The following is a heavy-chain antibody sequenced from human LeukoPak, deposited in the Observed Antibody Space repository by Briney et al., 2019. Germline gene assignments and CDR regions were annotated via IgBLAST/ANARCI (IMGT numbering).Heavy chain of an antibody. D-gene: IGHD6-19*01. V-gene: IGHV3-30*04. CDR3: ARGQEQWLDY. J-gene: IGHJ4*02. CDR2: ISYDASNK. Sequence: PGRALRLSCAASGFTFSSYAMHRVRQAPGKGLEWVAVISYDASNKYYADSVKGRFTISRDNSKNTLYLQMNSLRAEDTAVYYCARGQEQWLDYWGQGTLVTVSS. CDR1: GFTFSSYA.